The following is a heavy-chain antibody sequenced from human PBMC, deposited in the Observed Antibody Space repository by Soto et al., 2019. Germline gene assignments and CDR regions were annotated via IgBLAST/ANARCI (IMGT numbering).Heavy chain of an antibody. CDR2: IYYSGST. Sequence: SETLSLTCTVSGGYISSSSYYWGRIRQPPGKGREWIGSIYYSGSTYYNPSLKRRVTISVDTSKNQCSLKLSSVTAADTAVYYCARLYGYDSSGYAFDYWGQGTLVTVSS. D-gene: IGHD3-22*01. V-gene: IGHV4-39*01. CDR1: GGYISSSSYY. CDR3: ARLYGYDSSGYAFDY. J-gene: IGHJ4*02.